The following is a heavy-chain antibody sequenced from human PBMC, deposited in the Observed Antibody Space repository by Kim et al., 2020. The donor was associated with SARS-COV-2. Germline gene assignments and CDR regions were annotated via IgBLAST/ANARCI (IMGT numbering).Heavy chain of an antibody. CDR2: IYYSGST. CDR3: ARPAGDAFDI. Sequence: SETLSLTCTVSGGSISSYYWSWIRQPPGKGLEWIGYIYYSGSTNYNPSLKSRVTISVDTSKNQFSLKLSSVTAADTAVYYCARPAGDAFDIWGQGTMVTVSS. CDR1: GGSISSYY. J-gene: IGHJ3*02. V-gene: IGHV4-59*01.